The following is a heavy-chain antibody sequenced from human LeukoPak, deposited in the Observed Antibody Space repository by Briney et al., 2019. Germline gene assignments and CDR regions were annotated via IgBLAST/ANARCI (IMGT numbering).Heavy chain of an antibody. CDR2: ISAYNGNT. D-gene: IGHD4-17*01. J-gene: IGHJ4*02. CDR1: GYTFTSYG. Sequence: ASVKVSCKASGYTFTSYGISWVRQAPGQGLEWMGWISAYNGNTNYAQKFQGRVTMTRDTSTSTVYMELSSLRSEDTAVYYCAREDYGDTAQYFDYWGQGTLVTVSS. V-gene: IGHV1-18*01. CDR3: AREDYGDTAQYFDY.